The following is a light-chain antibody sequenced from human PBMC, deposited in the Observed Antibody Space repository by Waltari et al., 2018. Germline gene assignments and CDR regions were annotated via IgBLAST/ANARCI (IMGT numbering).Light chain of an antibody. Sequence: QSALTQPTSVSGSPGQSITISCTGTSRDVGFYNYVSWYQQYPGKVPQLLISDVRDLPSGVSSRFSGSKSCNTASLTISGLQADDEADYYCNSYTGSSSWVFGGGTKLTVL. J-gene: IGLJ3*02. CDR3: NSYTGSSSWV. CDR1: SRDVGFYNY. V-gene: IGLV2-14*01. CDR2: DVR.